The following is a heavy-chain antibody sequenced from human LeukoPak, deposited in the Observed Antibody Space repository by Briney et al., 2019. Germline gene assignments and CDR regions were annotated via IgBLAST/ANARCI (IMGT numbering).Heavy chain of an antibody. J-gene: IGHJ2*01. CDR2: IYTSDNT. Sequence: SETLSLTCTVSGSSISAYYWTWIRRPAGRGREWIGRIYTSDNTDYNPSLKSRVTMSVDTSKNQFSLKLSSVTAADTAVYYCARDRITIFDFDLWGRGTLVTVSS. V-gene: IGHV4-4*07. CDR3: ARDRITIFDFDL. D-gene: IGHD3-3*01. CDR1: GSSISAYY.